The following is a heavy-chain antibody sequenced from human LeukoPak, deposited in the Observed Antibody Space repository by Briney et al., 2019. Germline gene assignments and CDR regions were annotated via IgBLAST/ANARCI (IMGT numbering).Heavy chain of an antibody. V-gene: IGHV3-15*01. CDR2: IKSKTDGGTT. CDR1: GFTFSNAW. CDR3: TTEYSSSSGMDV. J-gene: IGHJ6*03. D-gene: IGHD6-6*01. Sequence: GGSLRLSCAASGFTFSNAWMSWVRQAPGKGLEWVGRIKSKTDGGTTDYAAPVKGRFTISRDDSKNTLYLQMNSLKTEYTAVYYCTTEYSSSSGMDVWGKGTTVTVSS.